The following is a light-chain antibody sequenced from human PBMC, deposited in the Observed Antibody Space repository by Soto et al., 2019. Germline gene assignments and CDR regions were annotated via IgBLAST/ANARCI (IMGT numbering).Light chain of an antibody. V-gene: IGLV2-14*01. CDR3: SSYTRSSTLV. J-gene: IGLJ2*01. CDR2: DVS. Sequence: QSVLTQPASVSGSPGQSITISCTGTSSDVGGYNYVSWYQQHPGKAPKLMIYDVSNRPSGASNRFSGSKSGNTASLTLSGLQAEDEADYYCSSYTRSSTLVFGGGTKVTVL. CDR1: SSDVGGYNY.